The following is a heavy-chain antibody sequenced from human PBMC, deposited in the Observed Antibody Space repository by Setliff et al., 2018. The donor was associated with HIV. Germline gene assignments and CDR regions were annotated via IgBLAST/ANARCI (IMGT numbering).Heavy chain of an antibody. CDR2: IQYDESNK. CDR1: GLTFSRYG. V-gene: IGHV3-30*02. CDR3: YSLGVAQRDFDY. D-gene: IGHD2-15*01. J-gene: IGHJ4*02. Sequence: GGSLRLSCAVSGLTFSRYGFHWVRQVPGKGLDWVTFIQYDESNKYYGDSVRGRFTISRDNSKNTLYLRMNSLRVEDTAVYYCYSLGVAQRDFDYWGQGAQVTVSS.